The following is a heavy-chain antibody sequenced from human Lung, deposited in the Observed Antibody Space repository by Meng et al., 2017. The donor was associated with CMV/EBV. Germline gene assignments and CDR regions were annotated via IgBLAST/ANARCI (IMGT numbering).Heavy chain of an antibody. CDR1: GYSFTTYW. CDR3: ARLWGVFDWNFDGFDI. J-gene: IGHJ3*02. Sequence: GESLKISCQGSGYSFTTYWIAWVRQMPGKGLEWVGSIYPGDDDTRYSPSLQGKVTISADASITAAYLQWNSLKASDTAMYYCARLWGVFDWNFDGFDIWGQGTMVTVSS. D-gene: IGHD1-7*01. CDR2: IYPGDDDT. V-gene: IGHV5-51*01.